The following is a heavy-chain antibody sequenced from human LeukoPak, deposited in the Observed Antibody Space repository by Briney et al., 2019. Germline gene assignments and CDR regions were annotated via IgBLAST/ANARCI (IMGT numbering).Heavy chain of an antibody. CDR1: GGSVINTNW. CDR3: AREGGFYRPLDY. V-gene: IGHV4-4*02. CDR2: VHLDGGT. Sequence: SGTLSLTCGVSGGSVINTNWWTWVRQPPGKGLEWIGEVHLDGGTNYNPSLESRLTMSVDVSENQVSLKLTSVTAADTAVYYCAREGGFYRPLDYSGQGTLVTVSS. D-gene: IGHD3-3*01. J-gene: IGHJ4*02.